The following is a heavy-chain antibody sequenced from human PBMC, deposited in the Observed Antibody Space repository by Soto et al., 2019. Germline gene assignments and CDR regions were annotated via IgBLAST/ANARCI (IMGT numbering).Heavy chain of an antibody. D-gene: IGHD6-19*01. V-gene: IGHV3-7*01. CDR1: GFTFNRYW. CDR3: ARREDIAVTTKEFDY. J-gene: IGHJ4*02. Sequence: GGSLRLSCEASGFTFNRYWMSWVRQAPGKALEWVANIKQDGSEKYYVDSVKGRFTISRDNAKNSLYLQMNCLRAEDTAVYYCARREDIAVTTKEFDYWGQGTLVTVSS. CDR2: IKQDGSEK.